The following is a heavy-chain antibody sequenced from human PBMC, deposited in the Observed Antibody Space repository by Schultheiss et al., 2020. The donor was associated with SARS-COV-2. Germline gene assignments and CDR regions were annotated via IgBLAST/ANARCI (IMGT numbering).Heavy chain of an antibody. CDR1: GFTFSSYA. J-gene: IGHJ6*02. CDR2: ISGSGGST. D-gene: IGHD2-15*01. Sequence: GSLRLSCAASGFTFSSYAMSWVRQAPGKGLEWVSAISGSGGSTYYADSVKGRFTISRDNSKNTLYLQMNSLRAEDTAVYYCAKVNSREYCSGGSCYSSGGMDVWGQGTTVTVSS. V-gene: IGHV3-23*01. CDR3: AKVNSREYCSGGSCYSSGGMDV.